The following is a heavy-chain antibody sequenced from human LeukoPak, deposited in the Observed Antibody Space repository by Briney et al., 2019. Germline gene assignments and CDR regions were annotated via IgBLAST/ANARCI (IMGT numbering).Heavy chain of an antibody. Sequence: PPETLSLTCTVSGGSISSYYWSWIRQPPGKGLEWIGYIYYSGSTNYNPSLKSRVTISVDTSKNQFSLKLSSVTAADTAVYYCATTADSPYASAYWGQGTLVTVSS. CDR1: GGSISSYY. D-gene: IGHD6-6*01. CDR3: ATTADSPYASAY. CDR2: IYYSGST. J-gene: IGHJ4*02. V-gene: IGHV4-59*08.